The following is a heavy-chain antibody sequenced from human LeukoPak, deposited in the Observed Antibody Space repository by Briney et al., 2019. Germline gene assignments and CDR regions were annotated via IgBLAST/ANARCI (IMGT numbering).Heavy chain of an antibody. V-gene: IGHV1-8*01. J-gene: IGHJ1*01. Sequence: GASVKVSCKASGYTFTSYDINWVRQAPGQGLEWMGWMNPNSGNTGYAQKFQGRVSMTRDTSTSTAYMELSSLTSEDTAVYYCARGGGSSWTQRGYFQYWGQGTLVTVPS. CDR2: MNPNSGNT. CDR3: ARGGGSSWTQRGYFQY. CDR1: GYTFTSYD. D-gene: IGHD6-13*01.